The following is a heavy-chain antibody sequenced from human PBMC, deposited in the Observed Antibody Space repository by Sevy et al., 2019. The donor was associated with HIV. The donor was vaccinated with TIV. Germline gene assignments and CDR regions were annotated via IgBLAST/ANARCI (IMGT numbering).Heavy chain of an antibody. J-gene: IGHJ1*01. CDR1: GGSFSGYY. CDR2: INHSGST. CDR3: ARVWSGGSLGLEYFQH. D-gene: IGHD2-15*01. V-gene: IGHV4-34*01. Sequence: SETLSLTCAVYGGSFSGYYWSWIRQPPGKGLEWIGEINHSGSTNYNPSLKSRVTISVDTSKNQFSLKLSSVTAADTAVYYCARVWSGGSLGLEYFQHWGQGTLVTVSS.